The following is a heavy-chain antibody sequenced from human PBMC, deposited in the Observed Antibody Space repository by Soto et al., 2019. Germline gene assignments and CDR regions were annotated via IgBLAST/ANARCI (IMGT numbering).Heavy chain of an antibody. CDR3: AHRLSGFNWNGGYFDY. J-gene: IGHJ4*02. Sequence: QITLKESGPTRVKPTQTLTLTCTFSGFSLTSRPMGVGWIRQPPGKALEWLVFIYWDDDKRYSPSLKNRLTITKDTSGNQVVLTMTNMHPLDTATYYCAHRLSGFNWNGGYFDYWGQGALVTVSS. CDR1: GFSLTSRPMG. D-gene: IGHD1-1*01. CDR2: IYWDDDK. V-gene: IGHV2-5*02.